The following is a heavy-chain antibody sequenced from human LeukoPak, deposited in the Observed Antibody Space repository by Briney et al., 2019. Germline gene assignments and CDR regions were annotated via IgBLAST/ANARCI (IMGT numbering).Heavy chain of an antibody. V-gene: IGHV4-4*02. CDR1: GGSISSSNW. J-gene: IGHJ4*02. D-gene: IGHD6-19*01. Sequence: SETLSLTCAISGGSISSSNWWSWVRQPPGKGLEWIGEIYHSGSTNYNPSLKSRVTISVDKSKNQFSLKLSSVTAADTAVYYCARSIAVAGSKLVDYWGQGTLVTVSS. CDR2: IYHSGST. CDR3: ARSIAVAGSKLVDY.